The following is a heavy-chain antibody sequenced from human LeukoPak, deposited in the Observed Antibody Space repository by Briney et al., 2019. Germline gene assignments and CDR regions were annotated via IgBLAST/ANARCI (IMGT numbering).Heavy chain of an antibody. CDR1: GFIFTDYS. J-gene: IGHJ5*02. V-gene: IGHV3-21*01. CDR2: ISISSNYI. Sequence: KTGGSLRLSCAASGFIFTDYSFNWVRQAPGKGLEWVSSISISSNYIYHADSVKGRFTISRDNAKNSLYLQMNSLRAEDTAVYYCARDTGYVSFDPWGQGTLVTVSS. D-gene: IGHD5-12*01. CDR3: ARDTGYVSFDP.